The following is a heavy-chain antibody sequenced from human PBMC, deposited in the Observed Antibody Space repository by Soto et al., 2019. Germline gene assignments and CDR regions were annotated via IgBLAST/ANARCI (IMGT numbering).Heavy chain of an antibody. CDR2: ISGSGGST. CDR3: AKGRGYWSGGRCYSHYYYGMDV. D-gene: IGHD2-15*01. J-gene: IGHJ6*02. V-gene: IGHV3-23*01. Sequence: GGSLRLSCAVSGFTLSSYAMSWVRQAPGEGLEWVSAISGSGGSTYYADSVKGRFTISRDNSKNTLYLQMNSLRAEDTAVYYCAKGRGYWSGGRCYSHYYYGMDVWGQGTTVTV. CDR1: GFTLSSYA.